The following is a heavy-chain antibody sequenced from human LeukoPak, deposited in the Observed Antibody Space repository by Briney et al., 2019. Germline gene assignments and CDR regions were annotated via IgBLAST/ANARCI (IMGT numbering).Heavy chain of an antibody. CDR1: GGSITSGGYY. Sequence: SETLSLTCTVSGGSITSGGYYWSWIRQHPGKGLEWIGYIYYSGSTSYNPSLKSRVTISLDTSKNQFSLKLSSVTAADTAVYYCARETDYYDSGGYYLQWVDPWGQGTLVTVSS. CDR2: IYYSGST. J-gene: IGHJ5*02. CDR3: ARETDYYDSGGYYLQWVDP. V-gene: IGHV4-31*03. D-gene: IGHD3-22*01.